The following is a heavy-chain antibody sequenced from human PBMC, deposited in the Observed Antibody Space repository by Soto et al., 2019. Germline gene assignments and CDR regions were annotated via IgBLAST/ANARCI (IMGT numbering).Heavy chain of an antibody. V-gene: IGHV4-34*01. CDR1: GGSFSGYY. CDR2: INHSGST. CDR3: ARGWSPLLTSRILSGYYRFGDAFDI. J-gene: IGHJ3*02. Sequence: SETLSLTCAVYGGSFSGYYWSWIRQPPGKGLEWIGEINHSGSTNYNPSLKSRVTISVDTSKNQFSLKLSSVTAADTAVYYCARGWSPLLTSRILSGYYRFGDAFDIWGQGTMVTVSS. D-gene: IGHD3-9*01.